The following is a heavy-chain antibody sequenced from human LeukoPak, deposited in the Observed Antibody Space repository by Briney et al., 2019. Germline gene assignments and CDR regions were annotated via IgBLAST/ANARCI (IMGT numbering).Heavy chain of an antibody. CDR1: GGSISSYY. J-gene: IGHJ4*02. V-gene: IGHV4-59*01. CDR2: IYYSGST. CDR3: ARVGSGGADY. D-gene: IGHD2-21*01. Sequence: SETLSLTCTVSGGSISSYYWSWIRQPPGKGLEWIGYIYYSGSTNYDPSLKSRVTISVDTSKNQFSLKLSSVTAADTAVYYCARVGSGGADYWGQGTLITVSS.